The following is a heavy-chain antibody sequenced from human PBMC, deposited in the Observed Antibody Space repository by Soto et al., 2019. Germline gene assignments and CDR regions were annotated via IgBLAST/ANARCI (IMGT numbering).Heavy chain of an antibody. CDR2: IRGKSRNYAT. CDR3: ASLDTARIQIAGY. J-gene: IGHJ4*02. Sequence: GGSLRLSCAASDFTFGDSAVHWIRQASGNGLEWVGRIRGKSRNYATGYAASVKGRFTISRDDSRNTAYLQMNSLTVEDTAIYYCASLDTARIQIAGYWGQGIQVTVSS. D-gene: IGHD5-18*01. V-gene: IGHV3-73*01. CDR1: DFTFGDSA.